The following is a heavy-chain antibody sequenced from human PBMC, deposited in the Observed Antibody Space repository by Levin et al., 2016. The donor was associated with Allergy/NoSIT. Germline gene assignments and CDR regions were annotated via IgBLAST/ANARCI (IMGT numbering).Heavy chain of an antibody. CDR3: ARDLSSSSWYFSDAFDI. D-gene: IGHD6-13*01. J-gene: IGHJ3*02. CDR1: GFTVSSNY. CDR2: IYSGGST. Sequence: LSLTCAASGFTVSSNYMSWVRQAPGKGLEWVSVIYSGGSTYYADSVKGRFTISRDNSKNTLYLQMNSLRAEDTAVYYCARDLSSSSWYFSDAFDIWGQGTMVTVSS. V-gene: IGHV3-53*01.